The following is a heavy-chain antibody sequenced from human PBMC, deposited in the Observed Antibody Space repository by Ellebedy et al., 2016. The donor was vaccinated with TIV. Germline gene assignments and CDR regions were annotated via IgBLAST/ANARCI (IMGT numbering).Heavy chain of an antibody. CDR2: ISYDGSNK. D-gene: IGHD5-24*01. Sequence: GESLKISCAASGFTFSSYVMHWVRQAPGKGLEWVTIISYDGSNKYYADSVKGRFTISRDNSKNTLYLQMNSLRAEDTAVYYCASRDGYNYVFDYWGQGTLVTVSS. CDR1: GFTFSSYV. J-gene: IGHJ4*02. CDR3: ASRDGYNYVFDY. V-gene: IGHV3-30-3*01.